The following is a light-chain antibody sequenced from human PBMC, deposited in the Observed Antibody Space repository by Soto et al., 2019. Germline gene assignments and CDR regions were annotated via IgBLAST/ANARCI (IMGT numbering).Light chain of an antibody. CDR1: QSISSS. CDR3: QQSFNLPRT. Sequence: DSQVTQSPSSLSASVGETITITCRASQSISSSLNWFQHSPGQPPKLLLFAASNLHAGVPPRFSGSGSGTSFSLTIRSLQPEDFATYYCQQSFNLPRTFGPGTKVDIK. CDR2: AAS. J-gene: IGKJ1*01. V-gene: IGKV1-39*01.